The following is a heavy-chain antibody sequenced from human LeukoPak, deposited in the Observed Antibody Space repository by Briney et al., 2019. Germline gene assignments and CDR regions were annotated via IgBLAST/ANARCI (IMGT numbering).Heavy chain of an antibody. V-gene: IGHV3-23*01. Sequence: GGSLRLSCAASGFTFSSYAMSWVRQAPGKGLEWVSGITGSGSGTYYADSVKGRFTISRDNSKNTLYLQMSSLRAEDTAVYYCAKSRLSGINDAFDIWGQGTIVTVSS. J-gene: IGHJ3*02. CDR1: GFTFSSYA. CDR2: ITGSGSGT. CDR3: AKSRLSGINDAFDI. D-gene: IGHD3-3*01.